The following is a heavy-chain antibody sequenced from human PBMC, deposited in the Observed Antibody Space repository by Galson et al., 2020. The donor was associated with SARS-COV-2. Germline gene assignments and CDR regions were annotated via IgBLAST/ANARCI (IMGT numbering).Heavy chain of an antibody. J-gene: IGHJ4*01. Sequence: ASVQVSCKASGYTFNDYYMQWERQPPGHGTEWMGWINPNRDGQNHAQQFQGRVTMTRDTSTNTAYMQLSRLRSDDTAVYYCESYQGGGGYRSGLDYWGEGTVVTGFS. V-gene: IGHV1-2*02. CDR2: INPNRDGQ. D-gene: IGHD1-26*01. CDR1: GYTFNDYY. CDR3: ESYQGGGGYRSGLDY.